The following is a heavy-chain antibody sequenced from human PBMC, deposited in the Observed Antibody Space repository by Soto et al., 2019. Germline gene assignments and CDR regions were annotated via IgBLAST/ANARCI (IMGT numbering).Heavy chain of an antibody. J-gene: IGHJ5*01. CDR3: ARDPSEGRVGNWFES. CDR1: GFTFSRYG. Sequence: EVQLVESGGGLVKPGGSLRLSCAASGFTFSRYGMNWLRQAPGKGLEWVASISSSTSYVYYADSVKGRFSPSRDNAKNILYLEMYALRTEDTAVYYCARDPSEGRVGNWFESWGQGTLVTVSS. CDR2: ISSSTSYV. V-gene: IGHV3-21*06. D-gene: IGHD2-2*01.